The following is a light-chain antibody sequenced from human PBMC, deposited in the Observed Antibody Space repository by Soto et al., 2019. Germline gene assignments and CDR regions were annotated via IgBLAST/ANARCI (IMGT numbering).Light chain of an antibody. CDR2: DVS. Sequence: QYALTQPASVSGSPGQSITISCTGTSSDVGGFNFVSWYQQHPGKAPKVMIYDVSDRPSGVSNRFSGSKSGNTASLTISGLQAEDEADYYCSSYTSSTLGVFGTGTKVTVL. CDR1: SSDVGGFNF. CDR3: SSYTSSTLGV. V-gene: IGLV2-14*03. J-gene: IGLJ1*01.